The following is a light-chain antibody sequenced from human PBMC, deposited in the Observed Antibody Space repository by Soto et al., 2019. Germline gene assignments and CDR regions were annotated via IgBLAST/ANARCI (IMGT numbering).Light chain of an antibody. Sequence: EIVLTQSPGTLSFSPGERATLSCRASQSVSSDSLAWYQQKPGQAPRLLIYGASSRATGIPDRFSGSGSGTDFTLTVSRLEPEDFAVFYCQQYGSSLPTFGQGTKVEIK. CDR1: QSVSSDS. CDR2: GAS. CDR3: QQYGSSLPT. J-gene: IGKJ2*01. V-gene: IGKV3-20*01.